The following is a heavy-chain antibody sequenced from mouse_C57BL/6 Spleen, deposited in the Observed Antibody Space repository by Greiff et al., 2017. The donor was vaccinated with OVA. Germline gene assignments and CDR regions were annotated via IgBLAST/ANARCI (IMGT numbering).Heavy chain of an antibody. V-gene: IGHV5-9-1*02. CDR3: TRDNYYGSSYRYFDV. CDR1: GFTFSSYA. CDR2: ISSGGDYI. Sequence: EVQGVESGEGLVKPGGSLKLSCAASGFTFSSYAMSWVRQTPEKRLEWVAYISSGGDYIYYADTVKGRFTISRDNARNTLYLQMSSLKSEDTAMYYCTRDNYYGSSYRYFDVWGTGTTVTVSS. D-gene: IGHD1-1*01. J-gene: IGHJ1*03.